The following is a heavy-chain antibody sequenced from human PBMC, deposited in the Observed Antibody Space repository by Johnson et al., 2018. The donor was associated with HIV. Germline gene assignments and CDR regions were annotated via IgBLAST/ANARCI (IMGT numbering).Heavy chain of an antibody. D-gene: IGHD5-18*01. CDR2: IWYDGSNK. CDR1: GFNFGDYA. V-gene: IGHV3-33*01. CDR3: ARGQGGIQLWFDGFDI. Sequence: QVQLVESGGGLVQPGRSLRLSCTASGFNFGDYAINWFRQAPGKGLEWVAVIWYDGSNKYYVDSVKGRFTVSRDNAKNSLYLQMNSLRAEDMAVYYCARGQGGIQLWFDGFDIWGQGTMVTVSS. J-gene: IGHJ3*02.